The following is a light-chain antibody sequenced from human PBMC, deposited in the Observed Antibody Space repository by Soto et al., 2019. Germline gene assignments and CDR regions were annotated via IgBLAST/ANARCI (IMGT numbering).Light chain of an antibody. Sequence: DIQMTQSPPSLSASVGDTVTITCRASQTISDYLHWYQQKPGKAPKLLIYAATSLQSGVPSRFSGSGYGTGFTLTISSLQPDDFATYYCQQSHFSPWTFGQGTKVEI. J-gene: IGKJ1*01. CDR3: QQSHFSPWT. V-gene: IGKV1-39*01. CDR2: AAT. CDR1: QTISDY.